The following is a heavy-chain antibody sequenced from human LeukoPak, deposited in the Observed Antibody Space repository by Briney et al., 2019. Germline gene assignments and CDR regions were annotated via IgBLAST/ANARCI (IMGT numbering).Heavy chain of an antibody. J-gene: IGHJ6*02. CDR3: AKDPWAPYSNYEGDYYYYYGMDV. D-gene: IGHD4-11*01. V-gene: IGHV3-33*06. Sequence: PGGSLRLSCAASGFTFSSYGMHWVRQAPGKGLEWVAVIWYDGSNKYYADSVKGRFTISRDNSKNTLYLQMNSLRAEDTAVYYCAKDPWAPYSNYEGDYYYYYGMDVWGQGTTVTVSS. CDR2: IWYDGSNK. CDR1: GFTFSSYG.